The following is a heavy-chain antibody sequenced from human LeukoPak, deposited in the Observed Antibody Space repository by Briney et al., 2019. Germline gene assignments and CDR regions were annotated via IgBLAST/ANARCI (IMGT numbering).Heavy chain of an antibody. CDR2: INPSGSST. V-gene: IGHV1-46*01. J-gene: IGHJ4*02. D-gene: IGHD2-15*01. CDR1: GYSFTSYY. CDR3: ARAGSWLSRYGDYGDY. Sequence: ASVKVSCKASGYSFTSYYMHWVRQAPGQGLEWMGIINPSGSSTTYAQKFQGRVTMTRDTSTSTVYMELSSLRSEDTAVYYCARAGSWLSRYGDYGDYWGQGTLVTVSS.